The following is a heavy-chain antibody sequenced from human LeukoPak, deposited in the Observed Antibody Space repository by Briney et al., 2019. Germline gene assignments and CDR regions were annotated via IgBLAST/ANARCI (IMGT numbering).Heavy chain of an antibody. CDR3: AKFITAAGTNYYYMDV. CDR2: ISASGTST. V-gene: IGHV3-23*01. D-gene: IGHD6-13*01. Sequence: GGSLRLSCTVSGFTFGNYWMVWVRQAPGKGLEWVSAISASGTSTYYADSVKGRFTISRDNSKNTLYLQMNSLRAEDTAVYYCAKFITAAGTNYYYMDVWGKGTTVTVSS. J-gene: IGHJ6*03. CDR1: GFTFGNYW.